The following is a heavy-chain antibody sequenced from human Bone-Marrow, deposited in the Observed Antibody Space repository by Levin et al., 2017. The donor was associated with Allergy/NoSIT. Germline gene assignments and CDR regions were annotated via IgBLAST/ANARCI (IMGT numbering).Heavy chain of an antibody. CDR1: GFTFNQYN. CDR2: FSYGTYK. D-gene: IGHD1-1*01. J-gene: IGHJ4*02. CDR3: ATDPDVGTGFDY. Sequence: GGSLRLSCAASGFTFNQYNMNWVRQAPGAGLEWVSSFSYGTYKYYADSVKGRFTVSSDTAKKSLYLEMSNLRLEDTAVYYCATDPDVGTGFDYWGQGTLVTVSS. V-gene: IGHV3-69-1*01.